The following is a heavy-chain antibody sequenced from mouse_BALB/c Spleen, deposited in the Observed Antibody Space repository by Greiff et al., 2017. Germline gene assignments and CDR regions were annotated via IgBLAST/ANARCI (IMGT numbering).Heavy chain of an antibody. CDR3: ARDSGFCYYYAMDY. CDR1: GFTFSDYY. CDR2: ISDGGSYT. V-gene: IGHV5-4*02. Sequence: EVKLVESGGGLVKPGGSLKLSCAASGFTFSDYYMYWVRQTPEKRLEWVATISDGGSYTYYPDSVKGRFTISRDNAKNNLYLQMSSLKSEDTAMYYCARDSGFCYYYAMDYWGQGTSVTVSS. D-gene: IGHD3-1*01. J-gene: IGHJ4*01.